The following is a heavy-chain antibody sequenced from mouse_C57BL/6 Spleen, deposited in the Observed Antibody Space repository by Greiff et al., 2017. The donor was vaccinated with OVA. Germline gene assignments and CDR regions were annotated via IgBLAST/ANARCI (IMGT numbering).Heavy chain of an antibody. CDR3: ARRGEQLRLPFAY. CDR2: INPNNGGT. J-gene: IGHJ3*01. D-gene: IGHD3-2*02. Sequence: EVKLVESGPELVKPGASVKMSCKASGYTFTDYNMHWVKQSHGKSLEWIGYINPNNGGTSYNQKFKGKATLTVNKSSSTAYMELRSLTSEDSAVYYCARRGEQLRLPFAYWGQGTLVTVSA. CDR1: GYTFTDYN. V-gene: IGHV1-22*01.